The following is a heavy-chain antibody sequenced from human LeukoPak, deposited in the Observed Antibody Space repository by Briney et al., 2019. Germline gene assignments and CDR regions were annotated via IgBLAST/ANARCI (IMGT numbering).Heavy chain of an antibody. CDR2: VNPTSGGT. Sequence: ASVKVSCKASGYAFTGNYMHWVRQAPGQGLEWMGWVNPTSGGTKYEQKFQGRVTMTRDTSISTAYMELSRLTSDDTAVYYCARAYYYHMDVWGQGTTVTVSS. J-gene: IGHJ6*02. CDR3: ARAYYYHMDV. V-gene: IGHV1-2*02. CDR1: GYAFTGNY.